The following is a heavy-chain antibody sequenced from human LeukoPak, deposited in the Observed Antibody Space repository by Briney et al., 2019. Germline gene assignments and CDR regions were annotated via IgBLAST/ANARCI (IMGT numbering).Heavy chain of an antibody. J-gene: IGHJ6*04. D-gene: IGHD3-10*02. CDR1: ELSFSIYA. CDR3: AELGITMIGGV. Sequence: PGGSLRLSCAAPELSFSIYAMHRVRQAPDKGLEWVSTISYDGNIMYYAESVKGRFTISRDNSKNTLYLQMNSLRAEDTAVYYCAELGITMIGGVWGKGTTVTISS. V-gene: IGHV3-30*04. CDR2: ISYDGNIM.